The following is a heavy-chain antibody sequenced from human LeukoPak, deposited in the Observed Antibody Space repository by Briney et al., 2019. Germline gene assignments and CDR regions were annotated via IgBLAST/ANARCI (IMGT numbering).Heavy chain of an antibody. CDR2: ISSSSSYK. CDR1: GFTFSDYS. V-gene: IGHV3-21*01. J-gene: IGHJ4*01. D-gene: IGHD2-15*01. CDR3: ARINDIDNSYHLDF. Sequence: GGSLRLSCAASGFTFSDYSFNWVRQAPGKGLEWVSSISSSSSYKYYADSLRGRFTISRDNAKNSLYLQVNSLRAEDTAVYYCARINDIDNSYHLDFWGHGTLVTVSS.